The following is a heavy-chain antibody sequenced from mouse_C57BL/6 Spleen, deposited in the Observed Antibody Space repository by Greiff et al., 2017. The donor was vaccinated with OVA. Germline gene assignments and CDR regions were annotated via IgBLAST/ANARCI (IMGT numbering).Heavy chain of an antibody. CDR3: ARAIFYAMDY. CDR2: INYDGSST. Sequence: EVQVVESEAGLVQPGSSMKLSCTASGFTFSDYYMAWVRQVPEKGLEWVANINYDGSSTYYLDSLKSRFIISRDNAKNILYLQMSSLKSEDTATYYCARAIFYAMDYWGQGTSVTVSS. CDR1: GFTFSDYY. V-gene: IGHV5-16*01. J-gene: IGHJ4*01.